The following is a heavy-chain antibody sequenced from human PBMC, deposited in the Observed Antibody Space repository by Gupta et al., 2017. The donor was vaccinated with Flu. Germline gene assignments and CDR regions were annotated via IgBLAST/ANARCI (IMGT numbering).Heavy chain of an antibody. D-gene: IGHD5-12*01. Sequence: QVQLVESGGGVVQPGRSLRLSCAASGFTFSSHGMHWVRQAPGKGLEWVAVISYDGSNKYYADSVKGRFTISRDNSKNTLYLQMNSLRAEDTAVYYCAKDRYSGYDSPVDYWGQGTLVTVSS. CDR2: ISYDGSNK. J-gene: IGHJ4*02. CDR3: AKDRYSGYDSPVDY. V-gene: IGHV3-30*18. CDR1: GFTFSSHG.